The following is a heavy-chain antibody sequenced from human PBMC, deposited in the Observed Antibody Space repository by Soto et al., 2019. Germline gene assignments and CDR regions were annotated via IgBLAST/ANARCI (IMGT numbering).Heavy chain of an antibody. D-gene: IGHD3-16*02. CDR1: GGSISSGGYY. J-gene: IGHJ6*02. Sequence: QVQLQESGPGLVKPSQTLSLTCTVSGGSISSGGYYWSWIRQHPGKGLEWIGYIYYSTYYNPSLKSRATISVDTSKNQFSLKLSSVTAADTAVYYCARDYRASYPAYYYYGMDVWGQGTTVTVSS. CDR3: ARDYRASYPAYYYYGMDV. V-gene: IGHV4-31*03. CDR2: IYYST.